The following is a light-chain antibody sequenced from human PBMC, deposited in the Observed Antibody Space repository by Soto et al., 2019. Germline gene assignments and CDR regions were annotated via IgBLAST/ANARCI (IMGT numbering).Light chain of an antibody. J-gene: IGKJ5*01. CDR3: QQYDNLPLI. Sequence: IQMTQSPSSLSASVGDRVTIRCKATQDFRKYLNWYQQKPGKAPKLLIYDAFSLETGVPSSFSGSGSGTDFTLTIRSLQPEELATYYCQQYDNLPLIVGQGTRLAIK. CDR1: QDFRKY. V-gene: IGKV1-33*01. CDR2: DAF.